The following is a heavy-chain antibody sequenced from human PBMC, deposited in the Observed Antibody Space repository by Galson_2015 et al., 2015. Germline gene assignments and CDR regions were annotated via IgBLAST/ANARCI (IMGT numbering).Heavy chain of an antibody. CDR2: ISGNGGST. V-gene: IGHV3-64*02. CDR3: AGESITMVRGVIISRYFDY. CDR1: GFTFSSYA. J-gene: IGHJ4*02. Sequence: SLRLSCAASGFTFSSYAMNWVRQAPGKGLEYVSGISGNGGSTYYADSVKGRFTISRDNSKNTLYLQMGSLRAEDMAVYYCAGESITMVRGVIISRYFDYWGQGTLVTVSS. D-gene: IGHD3-10*01.